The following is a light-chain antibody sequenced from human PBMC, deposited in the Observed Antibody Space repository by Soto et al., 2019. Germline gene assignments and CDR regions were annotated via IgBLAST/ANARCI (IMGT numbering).Light chain of an antibody. Sequence: DIQMTQSPSSVSASVGDRVTITCRASQGIGRWLAWYQQKPGIAPKLLIYDASSLQSGVPSRFSGSGSGTDFTLTINSLQPEDFATYYCQSYNTARPTFGQGTRLEI. CDR1: QGIGRW. J-gene: IGKJ5*01. V-gene: IGKV1D-12*01. CDR2: DAS. CDR3: QSYNTARPT.